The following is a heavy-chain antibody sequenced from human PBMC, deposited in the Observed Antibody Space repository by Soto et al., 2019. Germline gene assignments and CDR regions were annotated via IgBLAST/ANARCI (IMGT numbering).Heavy chain of an antibody. Sequence: GASVKVSCKASGGTFSSYTISWVRQAPGQGLEWMGRIIPILGIANYAQKFQGRATITADKSTSTAYMELSSLRSEDTAVYYCARFRSSSQPDYYYGMDVWGQGTTVTVSS. CDR1: GGTFSSYT. J-gene: IGHJ6*02. D-gene: IGHD6-6*01. CDR3: ARFRSSSQPDYYYGMDV. CDR2: IIPILGIA. V-gene: IGHV1-69*02.